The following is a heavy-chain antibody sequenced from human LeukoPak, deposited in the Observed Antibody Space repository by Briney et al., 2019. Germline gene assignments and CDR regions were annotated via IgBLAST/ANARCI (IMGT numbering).Heavy chain of an antibody. CDR2: ISDGGKTK. D-gene: IGHD6-19*01. CDR3: ARDYGGWSLDP. J-gene: IGHJ5*02. Sequence: GGSLRLSCAASGFTFRSSEMNWVRQAPGKGLEWVSYISDGGKTKYYADSVKGRFTISRDNAKNSLYLQMNSLRAEDTAVYYCARDYGGWSLDPRAQGTLVTVSS. CDR1: GFTFRSSE. V-gene: IGHV3-48*03.